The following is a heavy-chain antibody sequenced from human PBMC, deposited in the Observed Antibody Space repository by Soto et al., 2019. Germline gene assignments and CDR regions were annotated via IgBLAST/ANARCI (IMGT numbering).Heavy chain of an antibody. V-gene: IGHV1-18*01. CDR1: GYTFTSYG. J-gene: IGHJ4*02. Sequence: TSVKVSCKASGYTFTSYGISWVRQAPGQGLEWMGWISAYDGNTNYAQKLQGRVTMTTDTSTSTAYMELRSLRSDDTAVYYCARDLYSSGWPKRPYYFDYWGQGTLVTVS. D-gene: IGHD6-19*01. CDR3: ARDLYSSGWPKRPYYFDY. CDR2: ISAYDGNT.